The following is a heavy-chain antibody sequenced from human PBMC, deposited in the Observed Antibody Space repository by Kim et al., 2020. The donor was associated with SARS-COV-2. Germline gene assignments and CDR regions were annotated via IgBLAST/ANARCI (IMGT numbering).Heavy chain of an antibody. CDR2: ISSIGSTI. CDR3: AIVGRIQLWFVSAVPPKNWYFDL. D-gene: IGHD5-18*01. V-gene: IGHV3-48*03. J-gene: IGHJ2*01. Sequence: GGSLRLSCAASGFTFSSYEMNWVRQAPGKGLEWVSYISSIGSTIYYADSVKGRFTISRDNAKNSLYLQMNSLRAEDTAVYYCAIVGRIQLWFVSAVPPKNWYFDLWCRGTLVTVSS. CDR1: GFTFSSYE.